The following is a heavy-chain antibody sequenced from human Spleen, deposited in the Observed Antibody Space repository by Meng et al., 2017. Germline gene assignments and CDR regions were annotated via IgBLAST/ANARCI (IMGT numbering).Heavy chain of an antibody. V-gene: IGHV4-59*01. CDR3: ARSPYSSSWYLDGWFDP. D-gene: IGHD6-13*01. CDR2: IYYSGST. J-gene: IGHJ5*02. Sequence: SETLSLTCAVSGYSITGSYNWGWIRQPPGKGLEWIGYIYYSGSTNYNPSLKSRVTISVDTSKNQFSLKLSSVTAADTAVYYCARSPYSSSWYLDGWFDPWGQGTLVTVSS. CDR1: GYSITGSYN.